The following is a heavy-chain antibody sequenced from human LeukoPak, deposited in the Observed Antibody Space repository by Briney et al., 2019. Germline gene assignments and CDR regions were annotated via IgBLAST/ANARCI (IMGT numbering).Heavy chain of an antibody. CDR3: AKDSDYYGSGSYYTN. CDR2: ISYDGSNK. V-gene: IGHV3-30*18. D-gene: IGHD3-10*01. Sequence: PGGSLRLSCAASGFTFSSYGMHWVRQAPGKGLEWVAVISYDGSNKYYADSVKGRFTISRDNAKNSLYLQMNSLRAEDTALYYCAKDSDYYGSGSYYTNWGQGTLVTVSS. CDR1: GFTFSSYG. J-gene: IGHJ4*02.